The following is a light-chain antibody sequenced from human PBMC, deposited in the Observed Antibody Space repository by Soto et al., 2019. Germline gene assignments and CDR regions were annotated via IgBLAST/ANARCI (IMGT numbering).Light chain of an antibody. CDR3: CSYAGSYTGV. CDR1: SSDVGGYNY. Sequence: QSALTQPRSVSGSPGQSVTISCTGTSSDVGGYNYVSWYQQHPGKAPKLMIYDVSKRPSGVPDRFSGSKSGNTASLPISGLQAEDEADDYCCSYAGSYTGVFGGGTKLTVL. V-gene: IGLV2-11*01. J-gene: IGLJ2*01. CDR2: DVS.